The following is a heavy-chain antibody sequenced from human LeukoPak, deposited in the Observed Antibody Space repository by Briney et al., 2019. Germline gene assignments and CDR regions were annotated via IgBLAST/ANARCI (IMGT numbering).Heavy chain of an antibody. CDR1: GFTFSSYG. V-gene: IGHV3-33*01. J-gene: IGHJ4*02. CDR2: IWYSGSNK. Sequence: GGSLRLSCAASGFTFSSYGMHWVRQAPGKGLEWVAVIWYSGSNKYYADSVKGRFTISRDNSKNTLYLQMNSLRAEDTAVYYCARYTTVTEAFDYWGQGTLVTVS. D-gene: IGHD4-17*01. CDR3: ARYTTVTEAFDY.